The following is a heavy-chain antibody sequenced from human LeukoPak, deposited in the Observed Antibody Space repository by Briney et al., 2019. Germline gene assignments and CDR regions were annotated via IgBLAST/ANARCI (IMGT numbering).Heavy chain of an antibody. CDR1: GYTFTGYY. V-gene: IGHV1-2*02. Sequence: GASVKVSCKAPGYTFTGYYMHWVRQAPGQGLEWMGWINPNSGGTNYAQKFQGRVTMTRDTSISTAYMELSRLRSDDTAVYYCARESLCSSTSCYVDYWGQGTLVTVSS. CDR3: ARESLCSSTSCYVDY. CDR2: INPNSGGT. D-gene: IGHD2-2*01. J-gene: IGHJ4*02.